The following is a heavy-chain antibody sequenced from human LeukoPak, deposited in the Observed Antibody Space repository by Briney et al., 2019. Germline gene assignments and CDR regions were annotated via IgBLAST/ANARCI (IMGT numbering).Heavy chain of an antibody. Sequence: GGSLRLSCAASGFTFDDYAMHWVRQAPGKGLEWVSGISWNSGSIGYADSVKGRFTISRDNAKNSLYLQMNSLRAEDTAVYYCARDRRTMIVVVITAPGDYWGQGTLVTVSS. CDR1: GFTFDDYA. V-gene: IGHV3-9*01. CDR3: ARDRRTMIVVVITAPGDY. CDR2: ISWNSGSI. J-gene: IGHJ4*02. D-gene: IGHD3-22*01.